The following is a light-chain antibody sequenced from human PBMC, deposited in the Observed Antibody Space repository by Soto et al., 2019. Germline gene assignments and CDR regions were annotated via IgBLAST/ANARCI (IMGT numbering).Light chain of an antibody. CDR1: QSVSSSY. V-gene: IGKV3-20*01. CDR2: GAS. Sequence: EIVLTQXPGTLSLSPGERATLSCRASQSVSSSYLAWYQQKPGQAPRLLIYGASSRATGIPDRFSGSGSGTDHTLTISRLEPEDFAVYYCQQYGSSPEDTFGQGTKMEIK. CDR3: QQYGSSPEDT. J-gene: IGKJ2*01.